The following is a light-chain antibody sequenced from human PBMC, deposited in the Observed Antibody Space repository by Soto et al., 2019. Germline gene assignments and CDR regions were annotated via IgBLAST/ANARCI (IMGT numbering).Light chain of an antibody. Sequence: QSALTQPASVSGSPGQSITISCTGTSSDFGSYKRVSWYQQHPGKAPKLMIYEVSNRPSGVSGRFSGSKSGKTASLTISGLQAEEADDYYCVYNTGSFYVFGTGTKVTVL. V-gene: IGLV2-14*01. J-gene: IGLJ1*01. CDR3: VYNTGSFYV. CDR2: EVS. CDR1: SSDFGSYKR.